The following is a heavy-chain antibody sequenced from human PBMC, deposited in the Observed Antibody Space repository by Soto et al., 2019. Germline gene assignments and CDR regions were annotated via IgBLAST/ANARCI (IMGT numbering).Heavy chain of an antibody. CDR3: ARRVVVVVSSYSYYYMDV. V-gene: IGHV5-51*01. Sequence: GESLKISCKGSGYSFTNYCIGWVRQMPGKGLEWMGIIYPGDSDTRYSPSFQGQVTISADKSISTAYLQWSSLKASDTAMYYCARRVVVVVSSYSYYYMDVWGKGTTVTVSS. CDR1: GYSFTNYC. D-gene: IGHD2-2*01. J-gene: IGHJ6*03. CDR2: IYPGDSDT.